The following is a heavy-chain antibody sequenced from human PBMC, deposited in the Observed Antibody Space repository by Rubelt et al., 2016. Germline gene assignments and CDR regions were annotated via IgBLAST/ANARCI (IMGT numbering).Heavy chain of an antibody. J-gene: IGHJ3*01. V-gene: IGHV4-34*01. Sequence: QVQLQQWGAGLLKPSETLSLTCAVYGGSLNGYNWSWIRQPPGKGLEWIGKINHSGSTDYNPSLKSRVIISGDTSKNQFSLRRTSVTAADTAVYYCARELGGDFDAYDFWGQGTMVTVSS. CDR2: INHSGST. CDR1: GGSLNGYN. CDR3: ARELGGDFDAYDF. D-gene: IGHD2-21*02.